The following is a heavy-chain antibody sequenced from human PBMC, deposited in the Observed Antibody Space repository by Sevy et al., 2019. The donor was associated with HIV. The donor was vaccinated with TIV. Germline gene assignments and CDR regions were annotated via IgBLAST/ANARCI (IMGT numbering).Heavy chain of an antibody. V-gene: IGHV1-69*10. CDR2: VIPIVGIT. Sequence: ASLKVSCKTSGDTFSNYAISWVRQAPGQGLEWMGGVIPIVGITNYAQKFQGRVTISADRSTSTAYMELSSLSSEDTAVFYCARHRDLHNFYFDYWGQGTLVTVSS. CDR3: ARHRDLHNFYFDY. J-gene: IGHJ4*02. D-gene: IGHD1-1*01. CDR1: GDTFSNYA.